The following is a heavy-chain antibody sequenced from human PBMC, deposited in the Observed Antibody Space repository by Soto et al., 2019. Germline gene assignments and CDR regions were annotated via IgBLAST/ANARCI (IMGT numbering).Heavy chain of an antibody. J-gene: IGHJ5*02. V-gene: IGHV4-4*02. CDR2: IYHSGST. D-gene: IGHD3-9*01. Sequence: SETLSLTCAVSGGSISSSNWWSWVRQPPGKGLEWIGEIYHSGSTNYNPSLKSRVTISVDKSKNQFSLKLSSVTAADTAVYYCARDPALRYFDWPRDPGWFDPWGQGTLVTVSS. CDR3: ARDPALRYFDWPRDPGWFDP. CDR1: GGSISSSNW.